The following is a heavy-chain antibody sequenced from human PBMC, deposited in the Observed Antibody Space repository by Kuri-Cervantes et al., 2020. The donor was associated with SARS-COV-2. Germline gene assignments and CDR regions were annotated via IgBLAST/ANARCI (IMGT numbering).Heavy chain of an antibody. V-gene: IGHV3-30*18. CDR2: VSYDGSCK. D-gene: IGHD3-3*01. CDR1: GFTFSNYG. Sequence: GGSLRLSCAASGFTFSNYGMHCVRQAPGKGLEWVALVSYDGSCKYYAGSVRGRFTISRDNSNKTVYLQMNSLRTEDTAVYYCAKSRSEGGGFFDYGVDVWGQGTTVTVSS. CDR3: AKSRSEGGGFFDYGVDV. J-gene: IGHJ6*02.